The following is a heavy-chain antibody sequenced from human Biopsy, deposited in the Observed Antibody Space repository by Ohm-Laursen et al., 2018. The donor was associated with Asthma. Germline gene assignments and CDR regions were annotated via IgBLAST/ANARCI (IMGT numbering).Heavy chain of an antibody. CDR3: ARAVDYSRNYGIDV. V-gene: IGHV1-18*01. D-gene: IGHD3-10*01. CDR2: ISVYNGNT. J-gene: IGHJ6*02. CDR1: GYTFNSAG. Sequence: GASVKVSCKASGYTFNSAGITWVRQAPGQGLEWMGWISVYNGNTKVAQKLQDRVTMITDTSTSTAYMELRSLRSDDTAVYFCARAVDYSRNYGIDVWGQGTTVTVS.